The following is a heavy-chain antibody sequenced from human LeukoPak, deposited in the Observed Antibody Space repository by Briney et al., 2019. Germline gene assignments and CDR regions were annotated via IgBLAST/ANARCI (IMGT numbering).Heavy chain of an antibody. Sequence: PGGSLRLSCAASGFTFSSYGMHSVRQAPGKGLEWVAVSYDGSNKYYADSVKGRFTISRDNSKNTLYLQMNSLRAEDTAVYYCAKEDYYGSGIYYWGQGTLVTVSS. CDR3: AKEDYYGSGIYY. D-gene: IGHD3-10*01. CDR2: SYDGSNK. J-gene: IGHJ4*02. CDR1: GFTFSSYG. V-gene: IGHV3-30*18.